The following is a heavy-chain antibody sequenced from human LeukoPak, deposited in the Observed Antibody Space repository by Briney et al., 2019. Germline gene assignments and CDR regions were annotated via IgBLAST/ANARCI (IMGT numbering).Heavy chain of an antibody. D-gene: IGHD3-9*01. CDR2: ISAYNGNT. Sequence: GASVKVSCKASGYTFTSYGISWVRQAPGQGLEWMGWISAYNGNTNYAQKLQGRVTMTTDTSTSTAYMELSSLRSDDTAVYYCARDPSRYFDNNWFDPWGQGTLVTVSS. CDR1: GYTFTSYG. J-gene: IGHJ5*02. CDR3: ARDPSRYFDNNWFDP. V-gene: IGHV1-18*04.